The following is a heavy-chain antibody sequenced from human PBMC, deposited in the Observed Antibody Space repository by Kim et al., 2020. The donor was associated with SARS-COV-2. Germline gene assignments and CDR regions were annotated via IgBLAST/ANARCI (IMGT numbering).Heavy chain of an antibody. J-gene: IGHJ4*02. V-gene: IGHV4-4*07. CDR2: ISTSGST. CDR1: GDSISGYN. Sequence: SETLSLTCTVSGDSISGYNCNWIRQPAGKGLEWIGRISTSGSTNYNPSLESRVTMSVDTSKSQFSLKLSTVTAADTAVYFCARGLDDCGQGTLVTVSS. CDR3: ARGLDD.